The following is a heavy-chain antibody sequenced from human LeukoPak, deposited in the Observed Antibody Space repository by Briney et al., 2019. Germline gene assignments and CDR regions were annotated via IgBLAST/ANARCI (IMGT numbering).Heavy chain of an antibody. J-gene: IGHJ4*02. CDR1: GFSLKTYG. CDR3: ASGLVGGSFDY. D-gene: IGHD3-10*01. Sequence: GGSLRLSCAASGFSLKTYGMHWVRHAPGKGREWVAIIWYDGSNRFYADSVKGRFTISRDNSKSTLYRQMNTLRAEDTAVYFCASGLVGGSFDYWGQGTLSPSSQ. V-gene: IGHV3-33*03. CDR2: IWYDGSNR.